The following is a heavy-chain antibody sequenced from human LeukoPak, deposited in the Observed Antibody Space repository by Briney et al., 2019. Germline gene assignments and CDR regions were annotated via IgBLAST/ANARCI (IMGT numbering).Heavy chain of an antibody. J-gene: IGHJ4*02. D-gene: IGHD2-21*01. CDR2: ISGSGGST. CDR1: GFTFSSYA. CDR3: AKFLPTHIVVANYYFDY. V-gene: IGHV3-23*01. Sequence: GGSLRLSCAASGFTFSSYAMSWVRQAPGKGLEWVSAISGSGGSTYYADSVKGRFSISRDNSKNTLYLQMNSLRAEDTAVYYCAKFLPTHIVVANYYFDYWGQGTLVTVSS.